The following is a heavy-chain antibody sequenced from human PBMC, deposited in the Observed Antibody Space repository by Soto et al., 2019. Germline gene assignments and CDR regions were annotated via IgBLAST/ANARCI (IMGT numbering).Heavy chain of an antibody. D-gene: IGHD3-22*01. V-gene: IGHV3-74*01. CDR2: INTDGSTT. CDR3: ARDLGGYASH. CDR1: GFTFSNYW. Sequence: EVQLVESGGGLVQPGGSLRLSCAASGFTFSNYWMHWVRQAPGKGPVWVSRINTDGSTTNYAESVKGRFTISRDNAKNPLYLQTTSLGAEDTAVYYCARDLGGYASHWGQGTLVTVSS. J-gene: IGHJ4*02.